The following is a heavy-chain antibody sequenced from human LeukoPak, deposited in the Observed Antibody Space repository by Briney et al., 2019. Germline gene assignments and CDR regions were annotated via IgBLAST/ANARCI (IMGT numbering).Heavy chain of an antibody. D-gene: IGHD3-16*02. V-gene: IGHV3-9*01. CDR1: GFTFDDSA. J-gene: IGHJ4*02. Sequence: GGSLRLSCAASGFTFDDSAMHWVRQAPGKGLEWVSTISWNSGSIGYADSVKGRFTISRDNAKNSLYLQMNSLRAEDTAVYYCAKDGEITFGGVIVMYYFDYWGQGTLVTVSS. CDR2: ISWNSGSI. CDR3: AKDGEITFGGVIVMYYFDY.